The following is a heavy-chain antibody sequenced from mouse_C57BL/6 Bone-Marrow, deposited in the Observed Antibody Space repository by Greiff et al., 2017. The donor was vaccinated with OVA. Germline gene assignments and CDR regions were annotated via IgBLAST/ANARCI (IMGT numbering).Heavy chain of an antibody. J-gene: IGHJ2*01. CDR3: ASSDYDYFDY. V-gene: IGHV5-17*01. Sequence: DVKLVESGGGLVKPGGSLKLSCAASGFTFSDYGMHWVRQAPEKGLEWVAYISSGSSTIYYADTVKGRFTISRDNAKNTLFLQMTSLRSEDTAMYYCASSDYDYFDYWGQGTTLTVSS. CDR2: ISSGSSTI. D-gene: IGHD2-4*01. CDR1: GFTFSDYG.